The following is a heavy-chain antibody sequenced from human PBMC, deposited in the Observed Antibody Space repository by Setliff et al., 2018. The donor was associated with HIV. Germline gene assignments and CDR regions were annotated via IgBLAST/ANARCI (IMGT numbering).Heavy chain of an antibody. D-gene: IGHD3-22*01. J-gene: IGHJ4*02. V-gene: IGHV1-69*10. Sequence: SVKVSCKASGGTFLNSAINWMRQAPGQGLQWVGGIVPLVDVKQSVQPFLGRVTLTVDDSMTTAYMELTSLTSDDTAVYFCARSPLDYDGSDYYYRYFDLWGVGTLVTVSS. CDR1: GGTFLNSA. CDR2: IVPLVDVK. CDR3: ARSPLDYDGSDYYYRYFDL.